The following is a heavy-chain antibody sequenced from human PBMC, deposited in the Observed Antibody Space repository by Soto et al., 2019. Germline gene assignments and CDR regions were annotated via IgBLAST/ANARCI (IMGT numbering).Heavy chain of an antibody. J-gene: IGHJ6*03. CDR3: ARGSDSSSPGDYYSYYMDV. CDR2: INHSGST. D-gene: IGHD6-13*01. CDR1: GGSFSGYY. V-gene: IGHV4-34*01. Sequence: SETLSLTCAVYGGSFSGYYWSWIRQPPGKGLEWIGEINHSGSTNYNPSLKSRVTISVDTSKNQFSLKLSSVTAADTAVYYCARGSDSSSPGDYYSYYMDVWGKGTTVTVSS.